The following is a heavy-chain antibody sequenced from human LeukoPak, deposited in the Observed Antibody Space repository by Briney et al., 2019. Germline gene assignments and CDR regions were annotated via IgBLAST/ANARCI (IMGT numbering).Heavy chain of an antibody. CDR3: ARDLFLEWLLSPYYGMDV. D-gene: IGHD3-3*01. CDR1: GFTFSSYS. J-gene: IGHJ6*02. CDR2: ISSSSSCI. V-gene: IGHV3-21*01. Sequence: GGSLRLSCAASGFTFSSYSMNWVRQAPGKGLEWVSSISSSSSCIYYADSVKGRFTISRDNAKNSLYLQMNSLRAEDTAVYYCARDLFLEWLLSPYYGMDVWGQGTTVTVSS.